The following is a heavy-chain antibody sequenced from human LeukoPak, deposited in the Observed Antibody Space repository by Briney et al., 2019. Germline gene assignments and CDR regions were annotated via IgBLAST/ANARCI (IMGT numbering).Heavy chain of an antibody. CDR3: AREIAVAGLDY. V-gene: IGHV4-61*02. Sequence: SETLSLTCTVSGGSISSGSYYWSWIRQPAGKGLEWIGRIYTSGSTNYNPSLKSRVTISVDTSKNQFSLKLSSVTAADTAVYYCAREIAVAGLDYSVQGTLVTVSS. J-gene: IGHJ4*02. CDR2: IYTSGST. D-gene: IGHD6-19*01. CDR1: GGSISSGSYY.